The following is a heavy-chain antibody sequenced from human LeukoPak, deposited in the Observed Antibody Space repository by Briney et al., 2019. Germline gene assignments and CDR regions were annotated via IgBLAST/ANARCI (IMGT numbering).Heavy chain of an antibody. CDR3: VREDTPATANY. V-gene: IGHV3-23*01. CDR1: GFNFANHA. D-gene: IGHD2-21*02. CDR2: ISGGGDIT. J-gene: IGHJ4*02. Sequence: PGGSLRLSCAASGFNFANHAMGWVRQTPGKGLEWVSAISGGGDITYYADSVTGRFTISRDNSKDTLFLQMHSLRPGDTAVYYCVREDTPATANYWGQGTLVTISS.